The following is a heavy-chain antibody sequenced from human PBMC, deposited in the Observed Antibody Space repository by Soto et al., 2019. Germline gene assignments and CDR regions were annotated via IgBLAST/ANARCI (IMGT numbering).Heavy chain of an antibody. V-gene: IGHV1-2*02. D-gene: IGHD3-10*02. J-gene: IGHJ4*02. CDR3: TRGRFDQLLCTDY. CDR1: GYIFTGQF. Sequence: QVQLVQSGAEVKKPGASVKVSCKAIGYIFTGQFIHWVRQAPGQGLEWMGWINPNSGAANFAQKFQGRVTMTRDTSINTAYMELRSLRSDDTAMYYCTRGRFDQLLCTDYWGQGTLVTVSS. CDR2: INPNSGAA.